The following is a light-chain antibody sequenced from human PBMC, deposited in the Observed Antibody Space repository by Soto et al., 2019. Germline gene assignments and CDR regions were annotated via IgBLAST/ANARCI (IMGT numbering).Light chain of an antibody. Sequence: EIVLTQSPGTLSLSPGERATLSCRASQTITNSNLAWYQQKPGQAPRLLIYGASSRATGIPDRFSGSGSGTEFTLPISRLEPEDFAVYYCQQYAGSPRTFGQGTKLEIK. J-gene: IGKJ2*01. CDR3: QQYAGSPRT. CDR1: QTITNSN. V-gene: IGKV3-20*01. CDR2: GAS.